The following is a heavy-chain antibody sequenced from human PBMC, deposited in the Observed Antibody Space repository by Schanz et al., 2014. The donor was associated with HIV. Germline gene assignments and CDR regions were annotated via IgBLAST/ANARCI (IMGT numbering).Heavy chain of an antibody. D-gene: IGHD2-21*02. V-gene: IGHV3-21*01. J-gene: IGHJ4*02. CDR2: ITSSSSYI. CDR3: ARETRSCGGDCYPLDY. CDR1: GFTFSRYS. Sequence: VQLVESGGGVVQPGRSLRLSCAASGFTFSRYSMNWVRQAPGKGLEWVASITSSSSYIYYADSVKGRFTISRDNAKNSVYLQMNSLRAEDTAVYYCARETRSCGGDCYPLDYWGQGTLVTVSS.